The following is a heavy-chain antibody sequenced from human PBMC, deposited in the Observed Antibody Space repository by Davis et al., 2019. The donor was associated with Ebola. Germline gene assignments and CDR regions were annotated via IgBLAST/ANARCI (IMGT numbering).Heavy chain of an antibody. CDR3: ASTVTTEWWFDP. J-gene: IGHJ5*02. Sequence: SETLSLTCTVSGGSISSYYWTWIRQPPRKGLEWIAYMSYRGGVNYNPSLKSRVTISVDTSKNQFSLKLSSVTAADTAVYYCASTVTTEWWFDPWGQGTLVTVSS. CDR2: MSYRGGV. V-gene: IGHV4-59*08. D-gene: IGHD4-17*01. CDR1: GGSISSYY.